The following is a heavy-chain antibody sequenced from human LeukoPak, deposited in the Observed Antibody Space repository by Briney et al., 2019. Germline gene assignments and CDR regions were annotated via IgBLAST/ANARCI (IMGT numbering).Heavy chain of an antibody. J-gene: IGHJ4*02. CDR3: ARVRRRGATYCFDD. CDR2: MNPNSGNT. CDR1: GYTFTSYD. Sequence: ASVKVSCKASGYTFTSYDINWVRQATGQGLEWMGWMNPNSGNTGYAQKFQGRVTITRNTSISTAYVELSSLRSEDTAAYYCARVRRRGATYCFDDWGQGTLVTVSS. V-gene: IGHV1-8*03.